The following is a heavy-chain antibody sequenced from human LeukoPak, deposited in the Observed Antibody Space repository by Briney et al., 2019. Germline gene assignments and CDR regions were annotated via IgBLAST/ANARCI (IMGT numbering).Heavy chain of an antibody. D-gene: IGHD3-9*01. CDR3: ARNYDILTGYSIFDY. V-gene: IGHV1-18*01. J-gene: IGHJ4*02. CDR2: ISAYNDNT. CDR1: GYTFTSYG. Sequence: GASVKVSCKASGYTFTSYGISWVRQAPGQGLEWMGWISAYNDNTNYAQKLQGRVTMTTDTSTSTAYMELRSLRSDDTAVYYCARNYDILTGYSIFDYWGQGTLVTVSS.